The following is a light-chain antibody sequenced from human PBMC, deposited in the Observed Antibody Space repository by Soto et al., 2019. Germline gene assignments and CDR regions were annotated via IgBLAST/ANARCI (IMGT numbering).Light chain of an antibody. CDR1: ESVRSN. CDR2: GAS. V-gene: IGKV3-15*01. CDR3: QQYYDWPTIT. Sequence: EIVMTQSPATLSVPPGDRATLSCRASESVRSNLAWYQQKPGQAPRLLIYGASIRAADIPARFSGSGSGTEFTLTISTLPSEDFAVYYCQQYYDWPTITFGQGTRLE. J-gene: IGKJ5*01.